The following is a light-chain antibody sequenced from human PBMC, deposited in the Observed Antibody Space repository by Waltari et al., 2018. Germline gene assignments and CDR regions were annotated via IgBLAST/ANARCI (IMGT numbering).Light chain of an antibody. V-gene: IGKV1-5*03. Sequence: DIPFTQSSSSLSASVGDRITITCRASKSASINLAWYQQKPGKAPKVLVHKASKLENGVPSRFSGSRSETEFTFTISSLQPDDFATYYCQQYNKLPVTFGGGTRVDVK. CDR1: KSASIN. J-gene: IGKJ4*01. CDR2: KAS. CDR3: QQYNKLPVT.